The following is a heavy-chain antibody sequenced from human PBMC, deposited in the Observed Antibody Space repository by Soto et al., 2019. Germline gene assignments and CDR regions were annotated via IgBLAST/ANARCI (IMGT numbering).Heavy chain of an antibody. J-gene: IGHJ4*02. CDR2: IKEDGSEK. V-gene: IGHV3-7*01. CDR3: ARDWVSYGENAGLSFDY. D-gene: IGHD4-17*01. Sequence: EVQLVESGGGLVQPGGSLRLSCAASGFAFSSYWMSWFRQAPGKGLGGVADIKEDGSEKYYVDSVKGRFTISRDNAKNSLFLQMNSLRAEDTAVYYCARDWVSYGENAGLSFDYWGQGTLVTVSS. CDR1: GFAFSSYW.